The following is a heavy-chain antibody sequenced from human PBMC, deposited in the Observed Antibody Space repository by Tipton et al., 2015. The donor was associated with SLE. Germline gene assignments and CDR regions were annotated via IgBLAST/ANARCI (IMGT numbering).Heavy chain of an antibody. CDR2: IYTSGST. J-gene: IGHJ4*02. Sequence: TLSLTCTVSGGSISSGSYYWSWIRQPAGKGLEWIGRIYTSGSTNYNPSLKSRVTISVDTSKNQLSLNLTSVTAADTAGYYCARAWQNSVFDYWGQGTLVTVSS. D-gene: IGHD4-23*01. CDR3: ARAWQNSVFDY. V-gene: IGHV4-61*02. CDR1: GGSISSGSYY.